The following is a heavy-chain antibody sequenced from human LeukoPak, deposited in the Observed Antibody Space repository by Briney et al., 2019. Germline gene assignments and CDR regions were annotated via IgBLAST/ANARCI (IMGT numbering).Heavy chain of an antibody. Sequence: SETLSLTCTVSGGSISSYYWSWIRQPAGKGLEWIGRIYTSGSTNYNPPLKSRVTMSVDTSKNQFSLKLSSVTAADTAVYYCARDQAVAGFYYYYYGMDVWGQGTTVTVSS. CDR2: IYTSGST. J-gene: IGHJ6*02. V-gene: IGHV4-4*07. D-gene: IGHD6-19*01. CDR3: ARDQAVAGFYYYYYGMDV. CDR1: GGSISSYY.